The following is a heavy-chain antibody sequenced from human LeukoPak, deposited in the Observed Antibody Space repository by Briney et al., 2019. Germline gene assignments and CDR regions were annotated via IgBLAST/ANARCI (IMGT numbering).Heavy chain of an antibody. Sequence: SETLSLTCTVSGGSISSYYWSWIRQPPGKGLEWIGYIYYSGSTNYNPSLKGRVTISVDRSKNQFSLTAADTAVYYCARTTEGGYTYDYFYYYYMDVWGKGTTVTISS. CDR1: GGSISSYY. J-gene: IGHJ6*03. D-gene: IGHD5-18*01. CDR3: ARTTEGGYTYDYFYYYYMDV. V-gene: IGHV4-59*01. CDR2: IYYSGST.